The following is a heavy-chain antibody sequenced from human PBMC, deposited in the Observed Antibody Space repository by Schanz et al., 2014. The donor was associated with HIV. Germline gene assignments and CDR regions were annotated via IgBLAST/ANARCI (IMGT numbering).Heavy chain of an antibody. D-gene: IGHD2-15*01. V-gene: IGHV3-23*01. J-gene: IGHJ2*01. CDR2: ISGSSIT. CDR1: GFTFSKYG. CDR3: ALSRPSGYGGSWYFDL. Sequence: EVQLLESGGGLVQPGGSLRLSCAASGFTFSKYGMHWVRQAPGKGLEWVSAISGSSITYSADSVKGRFTISRDNSKNTLYLQMNSLRAEDTAVYYCALSRPSGYGGSWYFDLWGRGTLVAVSS.